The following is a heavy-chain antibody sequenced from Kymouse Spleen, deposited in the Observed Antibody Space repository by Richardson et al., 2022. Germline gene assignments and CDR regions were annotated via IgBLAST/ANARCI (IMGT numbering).Heavy chain of an antibody. CDR1: GFTFSSYG. CDR3: AREGVAVAGTQDY. V-gene: IGHV3-33*01. CDR2: IWYDGSNK. D-gene: IGHD6-19*01. Sequence: QVQLVESGGGVVQPGRSLRLSCAASGFTFSSYGMHWVRQAPGKGLEWVAVIWYDGSNKYYADSVKGRFTISRDNSKNTLYLQMNSLRAEDTAVYYCAREGVAVAGTQDYWGQGTLVTVSS. J-gene: IGHJ4*02.